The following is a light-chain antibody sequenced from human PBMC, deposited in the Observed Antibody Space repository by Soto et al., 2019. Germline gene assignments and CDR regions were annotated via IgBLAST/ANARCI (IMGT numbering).Light chain of an antibody. CDR2: EVR. Sequence: QSVLTQPASGSGSPGQSITISCIGSSSDVGFHDCVSWYQQHPGKAPKLIIYEVRNRPSGVSDRFSASKSGNTASLTISGLQAEDEADYYCSSCTSITTLFFVGGTQLTVL. J-gene: IGLJ2*01. CDR1: SSDVGFHDC. CDR3: SSCTSITTLF. V-gene: IGLV2-14*01.